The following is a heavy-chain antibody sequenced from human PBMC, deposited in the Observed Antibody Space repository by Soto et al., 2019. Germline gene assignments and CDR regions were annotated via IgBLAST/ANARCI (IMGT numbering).Heavy chain of an antibody. D-gene: IGHD2-2*01. CDR1: GYTFTSYD. V-gene: IGHV1-8*01. CDR2: MNPNSGNT. CDR3: ARGVLDWRVIVVVPAAPTFDY. Sequence: ASVKVSCKASGYTFTSYDINWVRQATGQGLEWMGWMNPNSGNTGYAQKFQGRVTMTRNTSISTAYMELSSLRSEDTAVYYCARGVLDWRVIVVVPAAPTFDYWGQGTLVTVSS. J-gene: IGHJ4*02.